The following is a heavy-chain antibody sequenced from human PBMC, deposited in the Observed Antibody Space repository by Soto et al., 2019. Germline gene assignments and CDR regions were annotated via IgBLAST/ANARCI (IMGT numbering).Heavy chain of an antibody. V-gene: IGHV1-18*01. D-gene: IGHD2-21*02. CDR3: ARVRWGDGSNGFAP. CDR2: ISAYNGNT. Sequence: GQGLEWMGWISAYNGNTNYAQKLQGRVTMTTDTSTSTAYMELRSLRSDDTAVYYCARVRWGDGSNGFAPRGQGTLVTVSS. J-gene: IGHJ5*02.